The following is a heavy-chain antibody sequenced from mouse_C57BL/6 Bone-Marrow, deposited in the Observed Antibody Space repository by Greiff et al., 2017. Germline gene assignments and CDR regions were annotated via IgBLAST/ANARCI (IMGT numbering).Heavy chain of an antibody. V-gene: IGHV14-4*01. D-gene: IGHD2-3*01. Sequence: EVKLMESGAELVRPGASVKLSCTASGFNIKDDYMHWVKQRPEQGLEWIGWIDPENGDTEYASKFQGEATITADTSSNTAYLQLSSLTSEDTAVYYCTTPLSSYFDYWGQGTTLTVSA. CDR2: IDPENGDT. CDR1: GFNIKDDY. J-gene: IGHJ2*01. CDR3: TTPLSSYFDY.